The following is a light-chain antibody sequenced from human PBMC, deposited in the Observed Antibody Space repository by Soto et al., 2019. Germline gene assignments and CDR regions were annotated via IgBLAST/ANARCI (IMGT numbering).Light chain of an antibody. CDR3: QQYNNWPPAIT. J-gene: IGKJ5*01. V-gene: IGKV3-15*01. Sequence: EILITQSPATLSVSPGEPVTRSCLAIQSVRSNLAWYQQKPCQTPRLLISGASTRATDIPARFSGSGSGTGFTLTISSLQSEDFAVYYCQQYNNWPPAITFGPGTRLDIK. CDR1: QSVRSN. CDR2: GAS.